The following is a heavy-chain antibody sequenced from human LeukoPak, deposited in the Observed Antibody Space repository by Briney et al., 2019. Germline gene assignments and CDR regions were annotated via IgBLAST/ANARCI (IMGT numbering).Heavy chain of an antibody. V-gene: IGHV1-8*01. CDR3: ARGESPVAGDDASDI. Sequence: ASVTVSCTASGYTFTSYDINWVRQATGQGLEWMGWMNPNSGNTGYAQKFQGRVTMTRNTSISTAYMELSSLRSEDTAVYYCARGESPVAGDDASDIWGQGTMVTVSS. J-gene: IGHJ3*02. CDR1: GYTFTSYD. D-gene: IGHD3-16*01. CDR2: MNPNSGNT.